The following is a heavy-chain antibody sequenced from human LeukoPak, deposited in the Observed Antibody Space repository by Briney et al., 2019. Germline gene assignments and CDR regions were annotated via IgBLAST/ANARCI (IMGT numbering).Heavy chain of an antibody. J-gene: IGHJ6*04. CDR1: GSTFSSYE. CDR3: AELGITMIGGV. V-gene: IGHV3-48*03. D-gene: IGHD3-10*02. CDR2: ISSSGSTI. Sequence: GGSLRLSCAASGSTFSSYEMNWVRQAPGKGLEWVSYISSSGSTIYYADSVKGRFTISRDNAKNSLYLQMNSLKAEDTAVYYCAELGITMIGGVWGKGTTVTISS.